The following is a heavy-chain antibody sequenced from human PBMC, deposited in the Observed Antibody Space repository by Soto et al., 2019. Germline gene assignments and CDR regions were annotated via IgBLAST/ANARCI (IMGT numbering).Heavy chain of an antibody. Sequence: QVQLQESGPGLVKPSETLSLTCTVSGGSVNNGSYYWSWLRQPPGKGLEWIGYIYYTGTTNYNPSLKSHVTISVDTSTNQFSLKVKSVTAADTAVYFCARNSRGYIYGFYFDYWGQGTLVTVSS. CDR3: ARNSRGYIYGFYFDY. CDR2: IYYTGTT. CDR1: GGSVNNGSYY. J-gene: IGHJ4*02. D-gene: IGHD5-18*01. V-gene: IGHV4-61*01.